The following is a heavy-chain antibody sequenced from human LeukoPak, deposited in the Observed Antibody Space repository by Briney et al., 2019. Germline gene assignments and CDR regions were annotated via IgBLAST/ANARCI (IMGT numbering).Heavy chain of an antibody. CDR1: GYTFTSYA. CDR3: ARVALRYFDWLPTPDY. V-gene: IGHV1-3*01. CDR2: INAGNGNT. D-gene: IGHD3-9*01. J-gene: IGHJ4*02. Sequence: ASVKVSYKASGYTFTSYAMHWVRQAPGQRLEWMGWINAGNGNTKYSQKFQGRVTITRDTSASTAYMELSSLRSEDTAVYYCARVALRYFDWLPTPDYWGQGTLVTVSS.